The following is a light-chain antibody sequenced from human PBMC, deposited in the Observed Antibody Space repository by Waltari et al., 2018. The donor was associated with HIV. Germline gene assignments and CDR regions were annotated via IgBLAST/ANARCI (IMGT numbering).Light chain of an antibody. V-gene: IGKV4-1*01. CDR1: QSVLFSSNNKNY. CDR2: WAS. CDR3: QQYYSTPLT. Sequence: CKSSQSVLFSSNNKNYLAWYQQKLGQPPRLLLYWASTRESAVPDRFSGSGSGADFTLTISSLQAEDVAVYYCQQYYSTPLTFGGGTKVEIK. J-gene: IGKJ4*01.